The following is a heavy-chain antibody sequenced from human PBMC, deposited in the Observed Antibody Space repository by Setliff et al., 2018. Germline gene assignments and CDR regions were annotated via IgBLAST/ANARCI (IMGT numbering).Heavy chain of an antibody. V-gene: IGHV1-69*13. CDR2: IIPMFDTG. Sequence: SVKVSCKASGGTFGSSALSWVRQAPGQGLEWMGGIIPMFDTGIYAEKFQGRVTLSADESTSTVYTELTRLRPEDTAIYYCARDKADYYDRSGYSGAPDVWGQGTMVTVSS. CDR1: GGTFGSSA. D-gene: IGHD3-22*01. J-gene: IGHJ3*01. CDR3: ARDKADYYDRSGYSGAPDV.